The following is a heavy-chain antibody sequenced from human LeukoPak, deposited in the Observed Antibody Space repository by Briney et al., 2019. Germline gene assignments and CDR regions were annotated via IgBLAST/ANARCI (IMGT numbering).Heavy chain of an antibody. D-gene: IGHD2-2*01. Sequence: SVTLSLTCTVSGGSISSYYWSWIRQPVGKGPEWIGRIYTSGSTNYNPSLKSRVTMSVDTSKNQFSLKLSSVTAADTAVYYCARTTCTSSSCSGYYFDNWGQGTLVTVSS. V-gene: IGHV4-4*07. CDR1: GGSISSYY. CDR2: IYTSGST. J-gene: IGHJ4*02. CDR3: ARTTCTSSSCSGYYFDN.